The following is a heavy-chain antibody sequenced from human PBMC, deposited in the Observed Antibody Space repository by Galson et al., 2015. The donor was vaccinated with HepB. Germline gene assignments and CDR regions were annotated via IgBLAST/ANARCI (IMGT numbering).Heavy chain of an antibody. J-gene: IGHJ4*02. CDR1: GYSFTTYW. CDR2: IYPGDSDT. CDR3: ARVYSSGWYYFDY. V-gene: IGHV5-51*03. Sequence: QSGAEVKKSGESLKISCKGSGYSFTTYWIGWVRQMPGRGLEWMGIIYPGDSDTRYSPSFQGQAIISADKSISTAYLQWSSLKASDTAMYYCARVYSSGWYYFDYWGQGTLVTVSS. D-gene: IGHD6-19*01.